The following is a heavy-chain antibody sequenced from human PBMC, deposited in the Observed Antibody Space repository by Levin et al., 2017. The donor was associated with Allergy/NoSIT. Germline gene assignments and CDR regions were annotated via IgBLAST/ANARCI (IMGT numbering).Heavy chain of an antibody. CDR2: IHYTGST. CDR3: ARGSTSWSWSLQH. D-gene: IGHD2-2*01. CDR1: GGSISSYY. J-gene: IGHJ1*01. Sequence: SQTLSLTCTVSGGSISSYYWSWIRRPPGKGLEWIGYIHYTGSTAYNPSLKSRVTISVDTSKNQFSLKLSSVTAADTAVYYWARGSTSWSWSLQHWGQGTLVTVSS. V-gene: IGHV4-59*01.